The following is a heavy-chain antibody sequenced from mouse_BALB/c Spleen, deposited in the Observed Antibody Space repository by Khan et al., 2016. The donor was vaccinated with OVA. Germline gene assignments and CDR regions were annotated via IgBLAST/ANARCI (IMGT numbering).Heavy chain of an antibody. CDR2: IYPGNSDT. D-gene: IGHD2-1*01. J-gene: IGHJ2*01. Sequence: VQLQQSGTVLARPGASVKMSCKGSGYTFTNYWMHWVKQRPGQGLEWIGVIYPGNSDTNYNQKFKGQAKLTAVTSTSTAYMELNSLTKEDSAVYYCTRNGFGNYESLDYWGQGTTLTVSS. CDR1: GYTFTNYW. CDR3: TRNGFGNYESLDY. V-gene: IGHV1-5*01.